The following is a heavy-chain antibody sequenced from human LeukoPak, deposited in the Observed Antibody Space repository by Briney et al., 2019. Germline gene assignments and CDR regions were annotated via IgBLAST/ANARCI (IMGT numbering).Heavy chain of an antibody. CDR2: IYHSGIT. D-gene: IGHD1-20*01. CDR3: ASPGITLTDDAFHL. CDR1: GGSINSSNW. V-gene: IGHV4-4*02. Sequence: SGTLSLTCAVSGGSINSSNWWSWVRQPPGKGLEWIGEIYHSGITNYNPSLKSRVTMSLDKSKSHFSLRLSSVTAADTAVYYCASPGITLTDDAFHLWGQGTMVTVSS. J-gene: IGHJ3*01.